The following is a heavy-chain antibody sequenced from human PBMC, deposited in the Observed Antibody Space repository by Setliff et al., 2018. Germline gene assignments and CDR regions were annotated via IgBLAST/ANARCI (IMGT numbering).Heavy chain of an antibody. CDR1: GDSMSFSY. CDR2: IYYSGST. J-gene: IGHJ4*02. V-gene: IGHV4-59*12. Sequence: PSETLSLTCSVSGDSMSFSYWSWIRQPPGKGLEWIGYIYYSGSTDSHPSLKSRVSISIDTSKNQFSLKLTSVTAADTAVYYCARESRYYYDNLGTLDYWGQGTLVTVSS. CDR3: ARESRYYYDNLGTLDY. D-gene: IGHD3-22*01.